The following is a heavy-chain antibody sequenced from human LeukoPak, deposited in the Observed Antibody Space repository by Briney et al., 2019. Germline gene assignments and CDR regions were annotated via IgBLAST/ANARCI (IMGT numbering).Heavy chain of an antibody. Sequence: SETLSLTCAVYGGSFSGYYWSWIRQPPGKGLEWIGEINHSGSTNYNPSLQSRVTISVDTSKNQFSLKLSSVTAADTAVYYCARVVRGGIYYFYYGMDVWGQGTTVTVSS. D-gene: IGHD2-15*01. CDR3: ARVVRGGIYYFYYGMDV. J-gene: IGHJ6*02. CDR2: INHSGST. CDR1: GGSFSGYY. V-gene: IGHV4-34*01.